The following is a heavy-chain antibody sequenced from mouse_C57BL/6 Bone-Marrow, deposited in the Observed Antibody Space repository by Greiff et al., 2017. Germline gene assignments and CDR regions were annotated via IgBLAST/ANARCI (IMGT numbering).Heavy chain of an antibody. V-gene: IGHV1-81*01. D-gene: IGHD3-2*02. CDR1: GYTFTSYG. J-gene: IGHJ4*01. CDR2: IYPRSGNT. Sequence: QVQLQQSGAELARPGASVKLSCKASGYTFTSYGISWVKQRTGQGLEWIGEIYPRSGNTYYNEKFKGKATLTADKSSSTAYMERRSLTSEDSAVYFCARQLRLRRKGAMDYWGQGTSVTVSS. CDR3: ARQLRLRRKGAMDY.